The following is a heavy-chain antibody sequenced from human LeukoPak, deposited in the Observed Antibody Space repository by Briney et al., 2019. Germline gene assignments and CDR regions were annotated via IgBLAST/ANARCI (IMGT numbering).Heavy chain of an antibody. CDR3: ARDQISYLEYSSSQDGFDI. V-gene: IGHV3-7*01. Sequence: GGSLRLSCAASGFTFSNYWMNWVRQAPGKGLEWVANIKQDGSEKYYVDSVKGRFTISRDNAKNSLYLQMNSLRAEDTAVYYCARDQISYLEYSSSQDGFDIWGQGTMVTVSS. J-gene: IGHJ3*02. D-gene: IGHD6-6*01. CDR2: IKQDGSEK. CDR1: GFTFSNYW.